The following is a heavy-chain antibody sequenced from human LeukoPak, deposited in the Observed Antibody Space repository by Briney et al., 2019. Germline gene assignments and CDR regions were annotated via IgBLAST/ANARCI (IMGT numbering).Heavy chain of an antibody. CDR1: GFTFGSYW. CDR2: IDQDGREI. J-gene: IGHJ4*02. V-gene: IGHV3-7*01. D-gene: IGHD6-19*01. Sequence: GGCLRLSCAASGFTFGSYWMGWVRQAPGKGLEWVANIDQDGREIYYVDSVKGRFTISRDNAKNSLYLQMSSLRAEDTAVYYCAVYRGWFSYWGQGILVTVSS. CDR3: AVYRGWFSY.